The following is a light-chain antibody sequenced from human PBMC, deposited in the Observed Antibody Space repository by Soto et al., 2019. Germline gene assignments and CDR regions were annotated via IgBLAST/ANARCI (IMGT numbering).Light chain of an antibody. CDR2: DVS. CDR1: SRDVGGYNY. Sequence: QSLLTQPASVSGIPGQSSTISCAGTSRDVGGYNYVSWYQQHPGKAPKLMIYDVSNRPSGVSNRFSGSKSGNTASLTISGLQAEDEADYYCSSYTSSSTRVFGTGTKVTVL. CDR3: SSYTSSSTRV. J-gene: IGLJ1*01. V-gene: IGLV2-14*01.